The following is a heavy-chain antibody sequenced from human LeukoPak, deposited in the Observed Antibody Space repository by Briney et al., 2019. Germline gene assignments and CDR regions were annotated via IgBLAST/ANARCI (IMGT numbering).Heavy chain of an antibody. J-gene: IGHJ4*02. V-gene: IGHV3-30*18. CDR3: AKDQSYFDPSAYQGPIDY. CDR2: ISYDGGSK. D-gene: IGHD3-22*01. CDR1: GFTFNTYA. Sequence: GGSLRLSCAASGFTFNTYAIHWVRQAPGKGLEWVAVISYDGGSKYYADSVKGRFTISRDNSKSTLYLQMNSLRSEDTAVYHCAKDQSYFDPSAYQGPIDYWGQGTLVTVSS.